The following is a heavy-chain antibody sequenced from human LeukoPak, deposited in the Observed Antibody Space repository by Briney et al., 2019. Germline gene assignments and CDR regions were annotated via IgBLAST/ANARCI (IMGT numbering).Heavy chain of an antibody. D-gene: IGHD1-26*01. CDR2: ISSSSSYI. CDR1: GFTFSSYW. J-gene: IGHJ4*02. V-gene: IGHV3-21*01. Sequence: GGSLRLSCAASGFTFSSYWMHWVRQAPGKGLVWVSSISSSSSYIYYADSVKGRFTISRDNAKNSLYLQMNSLRAEDTAVYYCASEHTTASGSYSHWGQGTLVTVSS. CDR3: ASEHTTASGSYSH.